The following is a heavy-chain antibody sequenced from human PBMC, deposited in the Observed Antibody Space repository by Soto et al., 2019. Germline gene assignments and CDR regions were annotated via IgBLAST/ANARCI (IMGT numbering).Heavy chain of an antibody. CDR3: ARRGSGSYYDY. D-gene: IGHD1-26*01. V-gene: IGHV3-23*01. J-gene: IGHJ4*02. Sequence: EVQLLETGGGLVQPGGSLGLSCGASGFTFSNYAMNWVRQAPVKGLEWVQLISGSGDSTYHADSVKGRFTISRDKSKNTLSLHMNSLRAEDTAVYYCARRGSGSYYDYWGQGTLVTVSS. CDR1: GFTFSNYA. CDR2: ISGSGDST.